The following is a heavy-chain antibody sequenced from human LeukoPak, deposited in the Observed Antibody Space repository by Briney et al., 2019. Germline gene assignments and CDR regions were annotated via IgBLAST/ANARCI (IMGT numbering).Heavy chain of an antibody. CDR3: ARQSGDQSSAWYFDA. D-gene: IGHD6-19*01. Sequence: SETLSLTCTVSGGSLRSSGHWWVWIRQPPGKGLEWIGNIHYSGKVYYNPSLKSRVTSSVDTSTDQFSLRLSSATAADTAIYYCARQSGDQSSAWYFDAWGQGTLVTVSS. J-gene: IGHJ4*02. CDR2: IHYSGKV. V-gene: IGHV4-39*01. CDR1: GGSLRSSGHW.